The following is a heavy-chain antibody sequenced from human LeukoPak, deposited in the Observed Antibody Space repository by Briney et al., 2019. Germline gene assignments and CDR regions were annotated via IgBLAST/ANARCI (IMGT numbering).Heavy chain of an antibody. Sequence: SETLSLTCTVSGGSISSSSYYWGWIRQPPGKGLEWVGSIYYSGSTYYNPSLKSRVTISVDTSKNQFSLKLSSVTAADTAVYYCARGFQGYYYDSSGYQSAFDIWGQGTMVTVSS. CDR2: IYYSGST. CDR3: ARGFQGYYYDSSGYQSAFDI. CDR1: GGSISSSSYY. V-gene: IGHV4-39*07. D-gene: IGHD3-22*01. J-gene: IGHJ3*02.